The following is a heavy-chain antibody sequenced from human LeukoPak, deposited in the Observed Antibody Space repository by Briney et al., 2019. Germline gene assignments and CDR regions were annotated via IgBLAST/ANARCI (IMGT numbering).Heavy chain of an antibody. CDR1: GGSISSYY. Sequence: SETLSLTCTVSGGSISSYYWSWIRQPPGKGLEWIGYIYYSGSTNYNPSLKSRVTISVDTSKNQFSLKLSSVTAADTAVYYCARASTFEMTYYDFWSGPAAHGMDVWGQGTTVTVSS. CDR2: IYYSGST. D-gene: IGHD3-3*01. V-gene: IGHV4-59*12. J-gene: IGHJ6*02. CDR3: ARASTFEMTYYDFWSGPAAHGMDV.